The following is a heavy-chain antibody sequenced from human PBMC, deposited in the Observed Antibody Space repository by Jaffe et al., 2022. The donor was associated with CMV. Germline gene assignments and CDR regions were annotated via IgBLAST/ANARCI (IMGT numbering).Heavy chain of an antibody. CDR3: ARVRVGCSHTSCYPDP. CDR2: MYHYGGA. J-gene: IGHJ5*02. D-gene: IGHD2-2*01. Sequence: QVQLQESGPGLVEPSGTLSLTCAVSGGSISSDNWWTWVRQSPEKGLEWIGEMYHYGGANYNPSLKSRVTISLDKSKNQFSLRLTSVTAADSAVYYCARVRVGCSHTSCYPDPWGQGTLVTVSS. CDR1: GGSISSDNW. V-gene: IGHV4-4*02.